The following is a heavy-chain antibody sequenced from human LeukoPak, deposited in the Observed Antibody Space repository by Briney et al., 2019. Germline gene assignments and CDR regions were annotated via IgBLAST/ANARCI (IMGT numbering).Heavy chain of an antibody. V-gene: IGHV3-7*01. CDR3: ARKRPNYFDY. J-gene: IGHJ4*02. CDR1: GFTFSNYW. CDR2: INLGGSQK. Sequence: GGSLRLSCAASGFTFSNYWMAWVRQAPGKGPEWVANINLGGSQKYYVDSVKGRFTISRDNAENSLYLQMNSLRAEDTALYYCARKRPNYFDYWGQGTLVTVS.